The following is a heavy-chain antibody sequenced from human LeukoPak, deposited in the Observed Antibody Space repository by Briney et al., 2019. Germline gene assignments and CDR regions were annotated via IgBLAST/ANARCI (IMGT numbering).Heavy chain of an antibody. D-gene: IGHD4-17*01. J-gene: IGHJ4*02. CDR1: GFTFSSYA. CDR2: IRGSGGST. V-gene: IGHV3-23*01. Sequence: GGSLRLSCAASGFTFSSYAMNSVRQAPGKGLEWDSAIRGSGGSTYYADSVKGRFTNSREDAKSTLYLQMNSLRAEDTAIYYCAKRYGDAWSWVDYLGQGTLVTVSS. CDR3: AKRYGDAWSWVDY.